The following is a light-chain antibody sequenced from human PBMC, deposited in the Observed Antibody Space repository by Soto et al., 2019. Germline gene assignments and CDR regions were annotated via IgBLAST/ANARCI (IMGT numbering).Light chain of an antibody. J-gene: IGKJ4*01. Sequence: DIQMTQSPSSLSASVGDRVTITCRASQGISNNLAWYQQTPGKVPKLLIYAASTLQSGVPSRFSGSGSGTDFTLIISSLQPEDVATDFCQKYNSAPLTVGGGTKVDIK. CDR1: QGISNN. CDR2: AAS. V-gene: IGKV1-27*01. CDR3: QKYNSAPLT.